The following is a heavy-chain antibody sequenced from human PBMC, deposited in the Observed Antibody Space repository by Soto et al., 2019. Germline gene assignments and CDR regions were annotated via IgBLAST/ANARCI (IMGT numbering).Heavy chain of an antibody. CDR3: AGQQLAKYYYGMEV. Sequence: PSETLSLTCTAYGGCISSYYWSWIRQPPGKGLEWIGYIYYSGSTNYNPSLKSRVTISVDTSKNQFSLKLSSVTAADTAVYYCAGQQLAKYYYGMEVWGQGTTVTVYS. D-gene: IGHD6-13*01. CDR1: GGCISSYY. V-gene: IGHV4-59*01. J-gene: IGHJ6*02. CDR2: IYYSGST.